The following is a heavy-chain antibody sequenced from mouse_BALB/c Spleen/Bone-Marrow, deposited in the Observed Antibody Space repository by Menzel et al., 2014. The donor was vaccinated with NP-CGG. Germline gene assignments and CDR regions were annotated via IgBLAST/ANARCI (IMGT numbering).Heavy chain of an antibody. CDR1: GFTFSTFG. CDR3: ARGENWDDFDV. J-gene: IGHJ1*01. Sequence: EVQRVESGGGLVQPGGSRKLSCAASGFTFSTFGMHWVRQAPEKGLEWVAYISSGSTAIFYADTLKGRFTISRDNPENTLFLQMTSLRSEDTAMYYCARGENWDDFDVWGAGTTVTVSS. D-gene: IGHD4-1*01. CDR2: ISSGSTAI. V-gene: IGHV5-17*02.